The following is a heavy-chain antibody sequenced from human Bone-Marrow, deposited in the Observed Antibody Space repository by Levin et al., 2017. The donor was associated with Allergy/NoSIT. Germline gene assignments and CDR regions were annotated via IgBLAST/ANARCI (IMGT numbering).Heavy chain of an antibody. Sequence: SETLSLTCTVSGDSISTGSHYWSWIRQSAGTRLEWIGRIYTSGSTNYSPSLKSRVTISVDTSKNQFSLKLSSVTAADTAVFYCARDGGTIPVAGPFDYWGQGILVTVSS. J-gene: IGHJ4*02. D-gene: IGHD6-19*01. CDR2: IYTSGST. CDR1: GDSISTGSHY. V-gene: IGHV4-61*02. CDR3: ARDGGTIPVAGPFDY.